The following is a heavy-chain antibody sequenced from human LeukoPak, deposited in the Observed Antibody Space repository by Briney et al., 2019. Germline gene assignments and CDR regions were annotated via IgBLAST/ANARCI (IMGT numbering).Heavy chain of an antibody. Sequence: WASVKVSCKASGGTFSSYAISWVRQAPGQGLEWMGWISAYNGNTNYAQKLQGRVTRTTDTSTSTAYMELRSLRSDDTAVYYCARDLGIAARWTTGQILGCDYWGQGTLVTVSS. D-gene: IGHD6-6*01. V-gene: IGHV1-18*01. CDR3: ARDLGIAARWTTGQILGCDY. J-gene: IGHJ4*02. CDR2: ISAYNGNT. CDR1: GGTFSSYA.